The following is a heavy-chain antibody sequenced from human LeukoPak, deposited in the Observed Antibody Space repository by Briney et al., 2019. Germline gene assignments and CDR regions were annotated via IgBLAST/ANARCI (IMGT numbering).Heavy chain of an antibody. D-gene: IGHD2-2*01. V-gene: IGHV3-48*03. Sequence: SGGSLRLSCAASGFTFSSSEMNWVRQAPGKGLEWVSYISSSGSTIYFADSVKGRFTTSRDNAKNSLYLQMNSLRADDTAVYYCARSGYLGPDYWGQGTPVIVSS. CDR2: ISSSGSTI. CDR1: GFTFSSSE. J-gene: IGHJ4*02. CDR3: ARSGYLGPDY.